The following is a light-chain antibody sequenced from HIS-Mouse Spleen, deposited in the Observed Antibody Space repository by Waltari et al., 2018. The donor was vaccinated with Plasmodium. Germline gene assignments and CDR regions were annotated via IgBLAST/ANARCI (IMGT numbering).Light chain of an antibody. Sequence: SYELPHPPSVSVSPGPTARLTCSGDALPKEYSYWYQQKAGQAPVLVIYEDSKRPSGIPERFSGSSSGTMATLTISGAQVEDEADYYCYSTDSSGNHRVFGGGTKLTVL. V-gene: IGLV3-10*01. CDR2: EDS. CDR1: ALPKEY. J-gene: IGLJ3*02. CDR3: YSTDSSGNHRV.